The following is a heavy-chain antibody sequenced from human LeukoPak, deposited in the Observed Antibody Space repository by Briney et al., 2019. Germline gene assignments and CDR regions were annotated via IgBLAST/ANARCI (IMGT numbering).Heavy chain of an antibody. CDR1: GYTFTGYY. CDR3: ARDRRDIVVVPAANWFDP. V-gene: IGHV1-2*02. CDR2: INPNSGGT. Sequence: ASVKVSCKASGYTFTGYYMHWVRQAPGQGLEWMGWINPNSGGTNYAQKFQGRVTMTRDTSISTAYMELSRLRSDDTAVYYCARDRRDIVVVPAANWFDPWGQGTLVTVSS. D-gene: IGHD2-2*01. J-gene: IGHJ5*02.